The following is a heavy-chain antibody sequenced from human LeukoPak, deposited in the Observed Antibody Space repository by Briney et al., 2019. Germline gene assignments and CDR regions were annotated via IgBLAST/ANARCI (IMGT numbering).Heavy chain of an antibody. Sequence: GGSLRLSCAASGFTFSSYAMHWVRQAPGKGLEWVAVISYDGSNKYYADSVKGRFTISRDNSKNTLYLQMNSLRAEDTAVYYCARDQAETGTAMDVWGPGTTVTVSS. D-gene: IGHD1-1*01. CDR2: ISYDGSNK. CDR1: GFTFSSYA. CDR3: ARDQAETGTAMDV. V-gene: IGHV3-30-3*01. J-gene: IGHJ6*02.